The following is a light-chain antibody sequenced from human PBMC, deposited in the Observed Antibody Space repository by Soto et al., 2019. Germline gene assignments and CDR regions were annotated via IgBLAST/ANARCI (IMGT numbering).Light chain of an antibody. CDR3: QQYGSSPGT. J-gene: IGKJ1*01. CDR1: QTVRNNY. Sequence: EFVLTQSPGTLSLSPGERATLSCRASQTVRNNYLAWYQQKPGQAPRLLIYDASSRATGIPDRFSGSGSGTEFTLTISSLQSEDFAVYYCQQYGSSPGTFGQGTKVDI. V-gene: IGKV3-20*01. CDR2: DAS.